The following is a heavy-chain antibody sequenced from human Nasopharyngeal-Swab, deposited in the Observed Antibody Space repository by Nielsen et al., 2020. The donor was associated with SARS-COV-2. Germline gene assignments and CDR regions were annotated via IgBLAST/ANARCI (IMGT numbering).Heavy chain of an antibody. D-gene: IGHD3-3*01. V-gene: IGHV4-34*01. Sequence: SQTLSLTGAVYGGSFSGYYWSWIRQPPGKGLEWIGEINHSGSTNYNPSLKSRVTISVDTSKNQFSLKLSSVTAADTAVYYCARNPPGYYDFIHYGMDVWGQGTTVTVSS. CDR3: ARNPPGYYDFIHYGMDV. CDR2: INHSGST. CDR1: GGSFSGYY. J-gene: IGHJ6*02.